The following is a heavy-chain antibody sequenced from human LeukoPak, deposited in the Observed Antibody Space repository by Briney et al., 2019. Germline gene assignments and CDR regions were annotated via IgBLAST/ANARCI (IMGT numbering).Heavy chain of an antibody. J-gene: IGHJ4*02. Sequence: SETLSLTCAVYGGSFSGYYWSWIRQPPGKGLEWIGEINHSGSTNYNPSLKSRVTISVDTSKNQFSLKLSSVTAADTAVYYCARALGYCSSTSCYNYFDYWGQGTLVTVST. CDR1: GGSFSGYY. CDR2: INHSGST. V-gene: IGHV4-34*01. D-gene: IGHD2-2*02. CDR3: ARALGYCSSTSCYNYFDY.